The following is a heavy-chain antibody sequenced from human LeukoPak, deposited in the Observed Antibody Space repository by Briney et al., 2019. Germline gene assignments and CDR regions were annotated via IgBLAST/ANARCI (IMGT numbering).Heavy chain of an antibody. CDR3: ARDSFRWELLRVFDY. J-gene: IGHJ4*02. V-gene: IGHV1-18*01. CDR2: ISAYNGNT. D-gene: IGHD1-26*01. Sequence: GASVKVSCKASGYTFTSYGISWVRQAPGQGLEWMGWISAYNGNTNYAQKLQGRVTMTTDTSTSTAYMELRSLRSDDTAMYYCARDSFRWELLRVFDYWGQGTLVTVSS. CDR1: GYTFTSYG.